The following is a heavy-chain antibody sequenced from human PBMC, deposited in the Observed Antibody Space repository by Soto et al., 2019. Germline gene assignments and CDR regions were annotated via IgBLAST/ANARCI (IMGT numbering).Heavy chain of an antibody. CDR1: GFIFSNYA. J-gene: IGHJ4*02. CDR2: VWYHVNSK. CDR3: AKGEWRPYYFDF. V-gene: IGHV3-33*03. Sequence: QVQLLESGGGVVQPGRSLRLSCSASGFIFSNYAMHWVRQAPGKGLEWVAVVWYHVNSKYYAESVKGRFTVFRDKTKNTRSLDMAGLRAEETAVYCWAKGEWRPYYFDFWGQGTRVTVSS. D-gene: IGHD3-3*01.